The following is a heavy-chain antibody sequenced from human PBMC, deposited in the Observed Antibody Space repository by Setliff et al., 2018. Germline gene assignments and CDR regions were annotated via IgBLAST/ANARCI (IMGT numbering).Heavy chain of an antibody. D-gene: IGHD6-13*01. Sequence: GESLKISCAASGFTSSSYGMHWVRQAPGKGLEWVAFIRYDGSNKYYADSVKGRFTISRDNSKNTLYLQMNSLRAEDTAVYYCAKGGYGVSRYYYYMDVWGKGTTVTVSS. CDR2: IRYDGSNK. CDR1: GFTSSSYG. CDR3: AKGGYGVSRYYYYMDV. V-gene: IGHV3-30*02. J-gene: IGHJ6*03.